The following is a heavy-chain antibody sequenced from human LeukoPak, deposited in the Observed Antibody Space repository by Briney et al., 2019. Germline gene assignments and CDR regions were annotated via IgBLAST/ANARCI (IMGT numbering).Heavy chain of an antibody. CDR2: ISPHSGVT. CDR3: ARLGGYHETSGWPFDY. V-gene: IGHV1-2*02. J-gene: IGHJ4*02. CDR1: GYIFKDFN. Sequence: ASVKVSCKATGYIFKDFNIHWVRQAPGQGLEWMGWISPHSGVTKYAQKFQGRVTMTMDTSISTAYMELRRLRSDDTVVYYCARLGGYHETSGWPFDYWGQGTLVTVSS. D-gene: IGHD3-22*01.